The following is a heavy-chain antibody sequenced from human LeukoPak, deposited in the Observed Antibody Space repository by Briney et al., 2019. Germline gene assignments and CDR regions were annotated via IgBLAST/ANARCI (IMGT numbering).Heavy chain of an antibody. CDR2: ISWNSGSI. J-gene: IGHJ6*03. CDR1: GFTFDDYA. Sequence: HPGRSLRLSCAASGFTFDDYAMHWVRQAPGKGLEWVSGISWNSGSIGYADSVKGRFTISRDNAKNSLYLQMNSLRAEDTALYYCAREVGRYYYYYMDVWGKGTTVTVSS. CDR3: AREVGRYYYYYMDV. V-gene: IGHV3-9*01. D-gene: IGHD2-15*01.